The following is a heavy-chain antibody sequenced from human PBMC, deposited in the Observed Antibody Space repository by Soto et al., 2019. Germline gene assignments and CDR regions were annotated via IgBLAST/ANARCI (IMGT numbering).Heavy chain of an antibody. CDR2: ISYDGDYK. CDR3: AKSDRGVFGVVMSPALDPLDV. D-gene: IGHD3-3*01. J-gene: IGHJ3*01. CDR1: GVTFRTYG. Sequence: GGSLRLSCVVSGVTFRTYGIHWVRQSPGKGLEWVAVISYDGDYKSYADSVKGRFSISRDNSKNTVYLQLTSLGAEDTALYYCAKSDRGVFGVVMSPALDPLDVWGQGTMVTVSS. V-gene: IGHV3-30*18.